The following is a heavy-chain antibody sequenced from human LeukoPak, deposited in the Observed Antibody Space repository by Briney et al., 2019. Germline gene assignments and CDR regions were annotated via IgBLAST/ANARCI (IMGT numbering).Heavy chain of an antibody. CDR3: ATQDIVVVPAAENHDAFDI. CDR2: IYYSGST. CDR1: GFTFSNFKMN. J-gene: IGHJ3*02. D-gene: IGHD2-2*01. Sequence: GSLRLSCAASGFTFSNFKMNWVRQAPGKGLEWIGSIYYSGSTYYNPSLKSRVTISVDTSKNQFSLKLSSVTAADTAVYYCATQDIVVVPAAENHDAFDIWGQGTMVTVSS. V-gene: IGHV4-39*01.